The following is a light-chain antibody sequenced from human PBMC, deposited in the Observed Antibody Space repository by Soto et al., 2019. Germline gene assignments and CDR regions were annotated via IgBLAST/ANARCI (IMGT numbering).Light chain of an antibody. V-gene: IGKV1-8*01. J-gene: IGKJ2*01. CDR2: AAS. CDR1: QGISSY. CDR3: QQYKDYTYT. Sequence: AIRMTQSPSSFSASTGDRVTITCRASQGISSYLAWYQQKPGKAPKLLIYAASTLQSGVPSRFSGSGSGTDFTLTISCLQSEDFATYYCQQYKDYTYTFGQGTRVESK.